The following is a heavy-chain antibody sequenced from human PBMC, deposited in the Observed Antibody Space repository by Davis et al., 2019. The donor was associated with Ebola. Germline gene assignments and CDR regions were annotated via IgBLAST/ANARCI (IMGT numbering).Heavy chain of an antibody. V-gene: IGHV4-39*01. CDR2: IYYSGNT. J-gene: IGHJ6*04. CDR3: ASTGDYGMDV. Sequence: SETLSLTCTVSGGSISNSFYNWGWIRQTPEKGLEWIASIYYSGNTYYNPSLKSRVTISVDTSKNQFSLKLSSVTAADTAVYYCASTGDYGMDVWGKGTTVTVSS. CDR1: GGSISNSFYN. D-gene: IGHD3-16*01.